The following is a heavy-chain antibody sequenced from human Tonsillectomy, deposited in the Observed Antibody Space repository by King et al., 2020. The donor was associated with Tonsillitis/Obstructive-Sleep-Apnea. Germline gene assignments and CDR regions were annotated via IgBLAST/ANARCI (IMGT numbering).Heavy chain of an antibody. D-gene: IGHD2-8*01. CDR2: IYYSGST. CDR3: ARDMVLEAGGDAFDI. J-gene: IGHJ3*02. CDR1: GGSISSHY. Sequence: VQLQESGPGLVKPSETLSLTCTVSGGSISSHYWSWIRQPPGKGLEWIGYIYYSGSTNYNPSHKSRVTISVDTSKNQFSLKLSSVTAADTAVYYCARDMVLEAGGDAFDIWGQGTMVTVSS. V-gene: IGHV4-59*11.